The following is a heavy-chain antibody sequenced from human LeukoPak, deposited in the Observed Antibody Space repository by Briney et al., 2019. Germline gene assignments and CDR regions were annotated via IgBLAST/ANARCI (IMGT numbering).Heavy chain of an antibody. CDR3: ATRKLTMVRGVPFDY. Sequence: ASVKVSCKVSGYTLTELSMHWVRQAPGKGLEWMGGFDPEDGETIYAQKFQGRVTMTEDTSTDTAYMELSSLRPEDTAVYYCATRKLTMVRGVPFDYWGQGTLVTVPS. J-gene: IGHJ4*02. CDR2: FDPEDGET. CDR1: GYTLTELS. V-gene: IGHV1-24*01. D-gene: IGHD3-10*01.